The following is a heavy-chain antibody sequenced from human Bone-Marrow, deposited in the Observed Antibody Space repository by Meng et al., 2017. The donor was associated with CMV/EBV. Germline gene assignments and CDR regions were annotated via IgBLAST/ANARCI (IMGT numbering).Heavy chain of an antibody. V-gene: IGHV4-61*08. CDR3: VRVSCYGYAFDL. CDR2: IYFSGST. J-gene: IGHJ3*01. D-gene: IGHD2-15*01. CDR1: GGSVSSGGYY. Sequence: GSLRLSCTVSGGSVSSGGYYWSWVRQPPGKGLEWIGFIYFSGSTNYNPSVKSRVTISVGTSKNQFSLRLSSVTAADTAVYYCVRVSCYGYAFDLWGQGTMVTVSS.